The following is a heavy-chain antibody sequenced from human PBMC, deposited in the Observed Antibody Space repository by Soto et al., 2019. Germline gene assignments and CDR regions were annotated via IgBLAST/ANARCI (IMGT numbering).Heavy chain of an antibody. CDR3: ARSPGGYYID. Sequence: GGSLRLCCADSGFSFSSYWMHWVRQGPGKGLVWVSRINTDGSSTNYADSVKGRFTISRDNAKNTVYLQMNSLRAEDTAVYYCARSPGGYYIDWGQGTMVTVSS. J-gene: IGHJ3*01. D-gene: IGHD3-9*01. CDR2: INTDGSST. CDR1: GFSFSSYW. V-gene: IGHV3-74*01.